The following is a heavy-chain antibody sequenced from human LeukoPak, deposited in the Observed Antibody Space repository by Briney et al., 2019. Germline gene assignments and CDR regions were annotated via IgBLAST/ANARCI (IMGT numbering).Heavy chain of an antibody. V-gene: IGHV3-23*01. Sequence: GGSLRLSCAASGFTFSNYAMSWVRQAPGKGLEWVSVISGSGGSTYYADSVKGRFTISRDNSKNTLYPQMNSLRAEDTAVYYCAKDRYSSGWIWGQGTLVTVSS. J-gene: IGHJ4*02. CDR1: GFTFSNYA. D-gene: IGHD6-19*01. CDR2: ISGSGGST. CDR3: AKDRYSSGWI.